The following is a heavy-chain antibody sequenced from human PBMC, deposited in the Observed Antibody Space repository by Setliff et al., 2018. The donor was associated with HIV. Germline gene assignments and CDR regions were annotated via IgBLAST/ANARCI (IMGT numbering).Heavy chain of an antibody. J-gene: IGHJ4*02. V-gene: IGHV4-4*07. Sequence: SETLSLTCIVSGGSINNYYWTWIRQPAGKGLEWIGRIYPTGVTNYNPSLMSRLTMSVDMSKNQFSLKLSSVTAADTAVYYCARDFGASGYSEYWGQGTLVTVSS. CDR1: GGSINNYY. CDR3: ARDFGASGYSEY. D-gene: IGHD3-22*01. CDR2: IYPTGVT.